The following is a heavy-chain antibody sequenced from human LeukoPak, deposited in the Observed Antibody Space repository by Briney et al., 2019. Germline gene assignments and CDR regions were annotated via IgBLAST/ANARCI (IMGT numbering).Heavy chain of an antibody. D-gene: IGHD3-22*01. J-gene: IGHJ4*02. V-gene: IGHV3-11*01. CDR1: GFTFSDYY. CDR2: ISSSGSTI. CDR3: AKRHYDSSGYVGSFDY. Sequence: GGSLRLSCAASGFTFSDYYMSWIRQAPGKGLEWVSYISSSGSTIYYADSVKGRFTISRDNAKNSLYLQMNSLRAEDTAVYYCAKRHYDSSGYVGSFDYWGQGTLVTVSS.